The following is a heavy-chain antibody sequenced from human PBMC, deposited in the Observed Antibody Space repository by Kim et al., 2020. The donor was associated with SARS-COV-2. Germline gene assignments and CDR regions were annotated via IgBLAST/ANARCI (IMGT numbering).Heavy chain of an antibody. Sequence: GGSLRLSCAASGFTFSSYWMHWVRQAPGKGLVWVSRINSDGSSTSYADSVKGRFTISRDNAKNTLYLQMNSLRAEDTAVYYCARDGPFSREAAGMNYWGHGTLVTVSS. D-gene: IGHD6-13*01. V-gene: IGHV3-74*01. CDR2: INSDGSST. J-gene: IGHJ4*01. CDR3: ARDGPFSREAAGMNY. CDR1: GFTFSSYW.